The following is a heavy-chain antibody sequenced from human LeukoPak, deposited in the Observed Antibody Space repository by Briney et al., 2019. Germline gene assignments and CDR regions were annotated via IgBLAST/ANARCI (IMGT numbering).Heavy chain of an antibody. D-gene: IGHD3-22*01. CDR3: ARGGDSSGYYYYYYGMDV. CDR2: MNPNSGNT. J-gene: IGHJ6*02. Sequence: ASVKVSCKASGGTFSSYAINWVRQATGQGLEWMGWMNPNSGNTGYAQKFQGRVTMTRNTSISTAYMELSSLRSEDTAVYYCARGGDSSGYYYYYYGMDVWGQGTTVTVSS. CDR1: GGTFSSYA. V-gene: IGHV1-8*02.